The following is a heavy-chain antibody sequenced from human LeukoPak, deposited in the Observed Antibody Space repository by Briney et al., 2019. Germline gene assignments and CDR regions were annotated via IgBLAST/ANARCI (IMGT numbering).Heavy chain of an antibody. J-gene: IGHJ3*02. CDR1: GGTFSSYA. CDR3: AISPGHCGGDCYDPWGPDAFDI. Sequence: RASVKVSCKASGGTFSSYAISWVRQAPGQGLEWMGRIIPILGIANYAQKFQGRVTITADKSTSTAYMELSSLRSEDTAVYYCAISPGHCGGDCYDPWGPDAFDIWGQGTMVTVSS. D-gene: IGHD2-21*02. V-gene: IGHV1-69*04. CDR2: IIPILGIA.